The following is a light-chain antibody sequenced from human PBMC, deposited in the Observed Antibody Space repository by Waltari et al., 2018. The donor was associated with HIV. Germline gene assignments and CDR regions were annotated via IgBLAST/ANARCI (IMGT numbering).Light chain of an antibody. CDR1: SGHSTYD. CDR2: LNSDGSH. CDR3: QTWDTGIRV. V-gene: IGLV4-69*01. Sequence: QLVLTQSPSASASLGASVKFTCSLSSGHSTYDIARHQQQPEKGPRYLMKLNSDGSHSKGDGIPDRFSGSSSGAERYLTISSLQSEDDADYYCQTWDTGIRVFGGGTKLTVL. J-gene: IGLJ3*02.